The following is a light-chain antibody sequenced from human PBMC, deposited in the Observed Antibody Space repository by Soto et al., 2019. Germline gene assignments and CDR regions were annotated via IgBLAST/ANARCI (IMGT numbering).Light chain of an antibody. J-gene: IGKJ1*01. CDR3: QQYNNWWWT. Sequence: EIVMTQSPATLSVSPGERATLSCRASQSVSSNLALYQQKPGQAPRLLIYGASTRATGIPARFSGSGSGTEFTLTISSLQSEDFAVYYCQQYNNWWWTFGQGTKVEIK. CDR2: GAS. V-gene: IGKV3-15*01. CDR1: QSVSSN.